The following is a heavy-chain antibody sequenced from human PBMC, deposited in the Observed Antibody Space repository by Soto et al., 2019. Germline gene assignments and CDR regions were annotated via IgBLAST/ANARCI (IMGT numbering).Heavy chain of an antibody. CDR3: ATGGYSYGWGY. D-gene: IGHD5-18*01. J-gene: IGHJ4*02. CDR1: GFTFSTYG. Sequence: QVQLVESGGGVIQPGRSLKLSCGASGFTFSTYGMHWVRQAPGKGLEWVAVISHDGSNKYYADSVKGRFTISRDNSKNVAYLQVNSLRADDTAVYYCATGGYSYGWGYWGQGTLVTVSS. V-gene: IGHV3-30*03. CDR2: ISHDGSNK.